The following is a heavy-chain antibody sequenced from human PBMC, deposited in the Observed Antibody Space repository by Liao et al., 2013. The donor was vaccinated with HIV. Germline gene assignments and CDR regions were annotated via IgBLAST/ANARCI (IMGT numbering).Heavy chain of an antibody. CDR3: ARGMVYYYYYMDV. CDR2: IYYSGST. CDR1: GGSISSSSYY. J-gene: IGHJ6*03. Sequence: QLQLQESGPGLVKPSETLSLTCTVSGGSISSSSYYWGWIRQPPGKGLEWIGYIYYSGSTNYNPSLKSRVTISVDTSKNQFSLKLSSVTAADTAVYYCARGMVYYYYYMDVWGKGTTVTVSS. V-gene: IGHV4-61*05. D-gene: IGHD3-10*01.